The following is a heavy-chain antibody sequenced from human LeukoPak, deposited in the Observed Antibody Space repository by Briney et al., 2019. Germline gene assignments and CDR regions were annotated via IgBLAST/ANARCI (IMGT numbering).Heavy chain of an antibody. CDR2: INHSGST. CDR1: GGSFSGYY. V-gene: IGHV4-34*01. Sequence: SETLSLTCAVYGGSFSGYYWSWSRQPPGKGLEWIGEINHSGSTNYNPSLKSRVTISVDTSKNQFSLKLSSVTAADTAVYYCARSVVPAEDYYYGMDVWGQGTTVTVSS. J-gene: IGHJ6*02. D-gene: IGHD2-2*01. CDR3: ARSVVPAEDYYYGMDV.